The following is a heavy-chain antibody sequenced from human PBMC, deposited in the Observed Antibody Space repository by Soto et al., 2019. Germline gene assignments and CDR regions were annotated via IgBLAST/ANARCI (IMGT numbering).Heavy chain of an antibody. D-gene: IGHD3-22*01. CDR1: GFSLSTSGMR. CDR3: ARTWGGGYYDSSGYRYGMDV. V-gene: IGHV2-70*04. Sequence: SGPTLVNPTQTLTLTCTFSGFSLSTSGMRVSWIRQPPGKALEWLARIDWDDDKFYSTSLKTRLTISKDTSKNQVVLTMTNMDPVDTATYFFARTWGGGYYDSSGYRYGMDVCGQGTTVTVSS. CDR2: IDWDDDK. J-gene: IGHJ6*02.